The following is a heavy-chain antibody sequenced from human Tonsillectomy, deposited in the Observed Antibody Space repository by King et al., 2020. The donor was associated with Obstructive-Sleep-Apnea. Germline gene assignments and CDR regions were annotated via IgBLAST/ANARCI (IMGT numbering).Heavy chain of an antibody. CDR2: ISGGGGST. J-gene: IGHJ4*02. CDR1: GFTFSSYA. V-gene: IGHV3-23*04. D-gene: IGHD3-10*01. Sequence: VQLVESGGGLVQPGGSLRLSCAASGFTFSSYAMNWVRQAPGRGLEGVSTISGGGGSTYYADSVKGRFTISIDNSKNTLYLQMNSLTADDTAVYYCAKGFGEAVGYWGQGTLVTVSS. CDR3: AKGFGEAVGY.